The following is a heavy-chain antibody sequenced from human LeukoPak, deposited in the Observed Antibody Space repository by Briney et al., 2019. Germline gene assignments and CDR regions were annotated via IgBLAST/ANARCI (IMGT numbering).Heavy chain of an antibody. V-gene: IGHV4-30-4*01. CDR3: ARLGTAPFDY. D-gene: IGHD2-21*02. CDR2: ISYTGTT. J-gene: IGHJ4*02. Sequence: PSETLSLTXTVSRGSISSGDYYWSWIRQPPGKGLEWIGYISYTGTTYYNPSLKSRISISEDTSKNLFSLKLNSVTAADTAVYYCARLGTAPFDYWGQGTLVTVSS. CDR1: RGSISSGDYY.